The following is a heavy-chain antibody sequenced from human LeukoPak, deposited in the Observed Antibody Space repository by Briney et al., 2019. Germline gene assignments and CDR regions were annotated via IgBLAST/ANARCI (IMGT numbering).Heavy chain of an antibody. V-gene: IGHV4-59*01. CDR3: ATQRRSGSPPLW. CDR2: IYYSGST. D-gene: IGHD1-26*01. J-gene: IGHJ4*02. Sequence: SETLSLTCTVSGGSISSYYWSWIRQPPGKGLEWIGYIYYSGSTNYNPSLKSRVTISADTSKNQFSLKLSSVTAADTAVYYCATQRRSGSPPLWWGQGTLVTVSS. CDR1: GGSISSYY.